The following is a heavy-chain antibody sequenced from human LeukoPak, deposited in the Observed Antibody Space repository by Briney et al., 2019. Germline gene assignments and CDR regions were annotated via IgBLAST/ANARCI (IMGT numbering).Heavy chain of an antibody. J-gene: IGHJ3*02. V-gene: IGHV4-39*01. D-gene: IGHD6-19*01. Sequence: KPSETLSLTCTVSGGSISSSSYYWGWIRQPPGKGLEWIGSIYYSGSTYYNPSLKGRVTISVDTSKNQFSLKLSSVTTADTAVYYCARRWIAVAGIAFDIWGQGTMVTVSS. CDR3: ARRWIAVAGIAFDI. CDR1: GGSISSSSYY. CDR2: IYYSGST.